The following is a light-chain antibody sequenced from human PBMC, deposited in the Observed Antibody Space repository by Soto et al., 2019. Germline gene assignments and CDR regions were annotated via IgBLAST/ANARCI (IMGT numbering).Light chain of an antibody. CDR3: SSYTTGSTLPWV. V-gene: IGLV2-14*01. CDR2: EVS. CDR1: SSDVGGSNH. J-gene: IGLJ1*01. Sequence: QSALAQPASVSGSPGQSITISCTETSSDVGGSNHVSWYQHHPGKAPRLIIYEVSYRPSGVSNRFSGSKSGYTASLTISGLQAEDEADYYCSSYTTGSTLPWVFGTGTKVTVL.